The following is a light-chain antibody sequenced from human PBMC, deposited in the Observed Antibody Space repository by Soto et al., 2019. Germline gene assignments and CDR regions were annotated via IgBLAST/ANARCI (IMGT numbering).Light chain of an antibody. J-gene: IGKJ1*01. V-gene: IGKV4-1*01. CDR3: QQYVTSSPRT. CDR1: QTVLFNSNSKNY. CDR2: GIS. Sequence: DIVLTQSPDSLAVSLGERATINCKSSQTVLFNSNSKNYLAWYQQKPGQAPRLLMYGISRRATGIPDRFSGSGSGTDFTLTITRLEPEDFAVYYCQQYVTSSPRTFGQGTKVDIK.